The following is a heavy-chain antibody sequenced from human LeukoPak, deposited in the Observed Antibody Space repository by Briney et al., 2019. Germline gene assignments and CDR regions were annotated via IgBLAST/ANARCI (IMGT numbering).Heavy chain of an antibody. CDR3: ARDQDWSGYKSAFDI. J-gene: IGHJ3*02. CDR1: GGSISSSSYY. D-gene: IGHD3-3*01. V-gene: IGHV4-39*07. Sequence: SETLSLSCTVCGGSISSSSYYWGWIRRPRGKGLERIGSVYYSGSTCYNPYLQSRVTIELVTSQNQFSLKLSSVTDADTAVYYCARDQDWSGYKSAFDIWGQGTMVTVSS. CDR2: VYYSGST.